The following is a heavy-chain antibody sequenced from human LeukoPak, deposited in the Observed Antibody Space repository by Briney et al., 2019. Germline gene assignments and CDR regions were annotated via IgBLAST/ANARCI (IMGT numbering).Heavy chain of an antibody. CDR1: GYSSTGYW. CDR2: IYLSDSDA. D-gene: IGHD6-19*01. Sequence: GESLKISCKGSGYSSTGYWIAWVRQMPGKGLEWMGIIYLSDSDARYSPSFQGQVTMSADKSISTAYLQWSNLKASDTAIYYCARSGGSGWDEGFGYWGQGTLVTVSS. CDR3: ARSGGSGWDEGFGY. V-gene: IGHV5-51*01. J-gene: IGHJ4*02.